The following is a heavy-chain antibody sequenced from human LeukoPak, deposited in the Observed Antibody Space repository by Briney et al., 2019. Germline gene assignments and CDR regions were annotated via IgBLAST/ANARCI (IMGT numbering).Heavy chain of an antibody. CDR3: AKDDYGDWNPVDH. J-gene: IGHJ4*02. V-gene: IGHV3-23*01. CDR2: ISGSGGST. CDR1: GFTFSNYV. Sequence: GGSLRLSCAASGFTFSNYVMSCVRQAPGKGLEWVSGISGSGGSTYYADSVKGRFTVSRDNSKNTLDLQMNSLRAEDTAVYYCAKDDYGDWNPVDHWGQGTLVTVSS. D-gene: IGHD4-17*01.